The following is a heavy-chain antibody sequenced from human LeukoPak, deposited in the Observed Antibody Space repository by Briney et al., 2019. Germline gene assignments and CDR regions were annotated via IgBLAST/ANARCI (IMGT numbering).Heavy chain of an antibody. CDR2: MNTRSGGT. D-gene: IGHD2-15*01. V-gene: IGHV1-2*02. Sequence: ASVNLSRTPSGSTFTGYYIQWGRKAPSPGLGRMGWMNTRSGGTNYAQKFLGRVTMTRDTSISTAYMELSRLRSDDTAVYYCARGVVAATFYYFMDVWGKGTTVTVSS. J-gene: IGHJ6*03. CDR3: ARGVVAATFYYFMDV. CDR1: GSTFTGYY.